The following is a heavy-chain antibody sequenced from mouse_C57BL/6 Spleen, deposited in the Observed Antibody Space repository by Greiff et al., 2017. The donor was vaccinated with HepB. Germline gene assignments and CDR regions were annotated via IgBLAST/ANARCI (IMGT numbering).Heavy chain of an antibody. J-gene: IGHJ2*01. CDR2: ISYDGSN. CDR3: ARFGYSNYLDY. CDR1: GYSITSGYY. Sequence: ESGPGLVKPSQSLSLTCSVTGYSITSGYYWNWIRQFPGNKLEWMGYISYDGSNNYNPSLKNRISITRDTSKNQFFLKLNSVTTEDTATYYCARFGYSNYLDYWGQGTTLTVSS. D-gene: IGHD2-5*01. V-gene: IGHV3-6*01.